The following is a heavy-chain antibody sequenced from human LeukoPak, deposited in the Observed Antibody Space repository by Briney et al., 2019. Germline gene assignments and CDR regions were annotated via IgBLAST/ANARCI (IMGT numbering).Heavy chain of an antibody. CDR2: INPNSGGT. D-gene: IGHD4-17*01. CDR3: ARVDYGDYEVDY. J-gene: IGHJ4*02. V-gene: IGHV1-2*02. CDR1: GYTFTGYY. Sequence: ASVKVSCKASGYTFTGYYMHWVRQAPGQGLEWMGWINPNSGGTNYAQKFQGRVTMTRDTSISTAYMELSRLRSDDTAVYYCARVDYGDYEVDYWGQGTLVTVSS.